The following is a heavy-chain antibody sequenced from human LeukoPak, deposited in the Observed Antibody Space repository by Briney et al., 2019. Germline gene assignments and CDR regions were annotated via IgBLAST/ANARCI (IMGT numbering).Heavy chain of an antibody. J-gene: IGHJ4*02. V-gene: IGHV4-38-2*02. CDR3: ARPGAYDYDGYFDY. CDR1: GYSISSGYY. D-gene: IGHD4-17*01. CDR2: IYYSGST. Sequence: SETPSLTCSVSGYSISSGYYWAWIRQPPGKGLEWIGSIYYSGSTYYNPSLKSRVTISVDTSKNQFSLKLSSVTAADTAVYYCARPGAYDYDGYFDYWGQGTLVTVSS.